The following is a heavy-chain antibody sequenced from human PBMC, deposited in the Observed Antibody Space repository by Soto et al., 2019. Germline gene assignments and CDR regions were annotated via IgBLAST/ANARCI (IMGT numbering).Heavy chain of an antibody. Sequence: EVQLVESGGGLVEPGGSLRLSCAASGFIFSDHYMDWVRQAPGKGLEWIGGVRDKANGYTTEYAASVRCRFTVSRDDSKNSLDLQMNSLQIEDTAMYYCVRNLASGGTYYIDYWGQGTLVTVSS. CDR1: GFIFSDHY. J-gene: IGHJ4*02. V-gene: IGHV3-72*01. D-gene: IGHD1-26*01. CDR3: VRNLASGGTYYIDY. CDR2: VRDKANGYTT.